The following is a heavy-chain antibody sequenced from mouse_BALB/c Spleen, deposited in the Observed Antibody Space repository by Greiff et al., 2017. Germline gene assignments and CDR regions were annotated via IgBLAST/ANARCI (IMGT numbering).Heavy chain of an antibody. CDR1: GYAFSSSW. V-gene: IGHV1-82*01. CDR3: ARDPYGHYYAMDY. J-gene: IGHJ4*01. CDR2: IYPGDGDT. Sequence: QVQLKESGPELVKPGASVKISCKASGYAFSSSWMNWVKQRPGQGLEWIGRIYPGDGDTNYNGKFKGKATLTADKSSSTAYMQLSSLTSVDSAVYFCARDPYGHYYAMDYWGQGTSVTVSS. D-gene: IGHD2-10*02.